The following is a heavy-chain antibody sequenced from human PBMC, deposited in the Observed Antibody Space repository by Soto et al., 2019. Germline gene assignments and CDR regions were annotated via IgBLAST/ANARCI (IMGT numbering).Heavy chain of an antibody. CDR1: GGSFSGYY. D-gene: IGHD6-13*01. CDR3: ARRRSSSWFKTAYYYYGMDV. Sequence: TLSLTCAVYGGSFSGYYWSWIRQPPGKGLEWIGYIYYSGSTNYNPSLKGRVTISVDTSKNQFSLKLSSVTAADTAVYYCARRRSSSWFKTAYYYYGMDVWGQGTTVTVSS. J-gene: IGHJ6*02. CDR2: IYYSGST. V-gene: IGHV4-59*01.